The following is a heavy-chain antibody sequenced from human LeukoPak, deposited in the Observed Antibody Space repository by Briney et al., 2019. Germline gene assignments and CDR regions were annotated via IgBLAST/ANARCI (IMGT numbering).Heavy chain of an antibody. J-gene: IGHJ4*02. CDR2: IIPILGIA. Sequence: SVKVSCKASGGTFSSYAISWVRQAPGQGLEWMGRIIPILGIANYAQKFQGRVTITADKYTSTAYMELSSLRSEDTAVYYCARDRDSGYSDYWGQGTLVTVSS. CDR3: ARDRDSGYSDY. CDR1: GGTFSSYA. V-gene: IGHV1-69*04. D-gene: IGHD5-12*01.